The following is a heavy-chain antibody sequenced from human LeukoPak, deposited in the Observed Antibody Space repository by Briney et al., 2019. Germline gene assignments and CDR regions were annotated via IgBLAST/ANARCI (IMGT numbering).Heavy chain of an antibody. CDR3: ARVTGYMIEDYFDY. CDR1: GYSISSGYY. D-gene: IGHD3-22*01. J-gene: IGHJ4*02. CDR2: IYHSGST. Sequence: SETLSPTCTVSGYSISSGYYWGWIRQPPGKGLEWIGSIYHSGSTYYNPSLKSRVTISVDTSKNQFSLKLSSVTAADTAVYYCARVTGYMIEDYFDYWGQGTLVTVSS. V-gene: IGHV4-38-2*02.